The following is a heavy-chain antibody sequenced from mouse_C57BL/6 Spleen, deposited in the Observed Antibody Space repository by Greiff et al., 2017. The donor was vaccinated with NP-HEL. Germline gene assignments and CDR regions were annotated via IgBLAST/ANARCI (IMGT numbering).Heavy chain of an antibody. Sequence: VQRVESGAELVKPGASVKISCKASGYAFSSYWMNWVKQRPGKGLEWIGQIYPGDGDTNYNGKFKGKATLTADKSSSTAYMQLSSLTSEDSAVYFCARPTTGAMDYWGQGTSVTVSS. CDR3: ARPTTGAMDY. CDR2: IYPGDGDT. D-gene: IGHD1-1*01. V-gene: IGHV1-80*01. J-gene: IGHJ4*01. CDR1: GYAFSSYW.